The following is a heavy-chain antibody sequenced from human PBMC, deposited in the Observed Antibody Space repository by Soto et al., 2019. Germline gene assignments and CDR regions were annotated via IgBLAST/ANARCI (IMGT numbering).Heavy chain of an antibody. Sequence: ESGGGLVQPGRSLRLSCVGSGFIFDDFAIHWVRQAPGTGLEWVSGISWNSDSIGYADSVKGRFTISRDNAKNALYLQMNSLRVEDTALYYCTKVGGLYDFWSGPLHFDLWGQGTLVTVSS. V-gene: IGHV3-9*01. CDR1: GFIFDDFA. D-gene: IGHD3-3*01. CDR3: TKVGGLYDFWSGPLHFDL. CDR2: ISWNSDSI. J-gene: IGHJ4*02.